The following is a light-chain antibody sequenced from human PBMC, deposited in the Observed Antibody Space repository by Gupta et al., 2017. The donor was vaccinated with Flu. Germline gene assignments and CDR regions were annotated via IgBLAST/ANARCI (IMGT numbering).Light chain of an antibody. CDR2: EVS. CDR3: SSYTSSYTFV. Sequence: QSALPPPPSVSGSPGQSVTISCTGTSSDVGTYNRVSWYQQSPGTAPKLMIYEVSNRPAVVPDRFSGSKSGNTASLTISGLQGEDEADYYCSSYTSSYTFVFGTGTKVTVL. CDR1: SSDVGTYNR. V-gene: IGLV2-18*02. J-gene: IGLJ1*01.